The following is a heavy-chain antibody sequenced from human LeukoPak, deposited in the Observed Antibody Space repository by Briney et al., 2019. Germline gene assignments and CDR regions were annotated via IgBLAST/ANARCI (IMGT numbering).Heavy chain of an antibody. CDR1: GYTFTGYY. CDR2: INPNSGGT. V-gene: IGHV1-2*02. Sequence: GASVKVSCKASGYTFTGYYMHWVRQAPGQELEWMGWINPNSGGTNYAQKFQGRVTMTRDTSISTAYMELSRLRSDDTAVYYCARRIAAAGTSWFDPWGQGTLVTVSS. CDR3: ARRIAAAGTSWFDP. D-gene: IGHD6-13*01. J-gene: IGHJ5*02.